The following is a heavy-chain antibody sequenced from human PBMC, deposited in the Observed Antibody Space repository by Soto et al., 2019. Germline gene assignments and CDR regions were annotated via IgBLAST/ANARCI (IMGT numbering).Heavy chain of an antibody. CDR1: GFTFPNYA. CDR3: AKDSYSGYDSKYDS. J-gene: IGHJ4*02. V-gene: IGHV3-23*01. CDR2: IGGSGGRP. D-gene: IGHD5-12*01. Sequence: EVQLLESGGGLVQPGGSLRLSCAASGFTFPNYAMGWVRQVPGKGLEWVSSIGGSGGRPYYADSVQGRFTISRDNSKNTLYLQMNSLRAEDTAGYYCAKDSYSGYDSKYDSWGQGTQVTVSS.